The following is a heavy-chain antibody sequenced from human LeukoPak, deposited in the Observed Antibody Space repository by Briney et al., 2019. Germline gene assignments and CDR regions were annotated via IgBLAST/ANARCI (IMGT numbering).Heavy chain of an antibody. J-gene: IGHJ4*02. D-gene: IGHD2-2*02. V-gene: IGHV4-59*12. CDR2: TYNIGST. Sequence: SETLSLTCTVSDDSISSFSWSWVRQPPGKGLEWIAHTYNIGSTNYNPSLKSRVTISVDTSKNQFSLKLSSVTAADTAVYYCARGARYCSSTSCYIYWGQGTLVTVSS. CDR1: DDSISSFS. CDR3: ARGARYCSSTSCYIY.